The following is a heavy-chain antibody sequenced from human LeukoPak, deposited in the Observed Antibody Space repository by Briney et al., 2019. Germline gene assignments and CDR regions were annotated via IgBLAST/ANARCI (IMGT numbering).Heavy chain of an antibody. CDR3: ARHGIPYSSSWYVWFDH. V-gene: IGHV4-39*01. J-gene: IGHJ5*02. D-gene: IGHD6-13*01. Sequence: SETLSLTCTVSGGSISSSSYYWGWIRQPPGKGLEWIGSIYYSGSTYYNPSLNSRVSISVDTSKTQFSLKLSSVTAADTAVYYCARHGIPYSSSWYVWFDHWGQGTLVTVSS. CDR2: IYYSGST. CDR1: GGSISSSSYY.